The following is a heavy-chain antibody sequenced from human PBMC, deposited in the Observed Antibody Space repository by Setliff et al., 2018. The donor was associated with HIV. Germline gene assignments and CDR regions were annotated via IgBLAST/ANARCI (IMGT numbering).Heavy chain of an antibody. D-gene: IGHD1-1*01. CDR2: VYYSGST. CDR1: GVSITSHY. V-gene: IGHV4-39*01. J-gene: IGHJ4*02. CDR3: ARLRGLNLEPFDY. Sequence: SETLSLTCTVSGVSITSHYWNWIRQPPGKGLEWIGSVYYSGSTYYNPSLKSRLTISVDTSTNKFSLKLSSVTAADTAVYYCARLRGLNLEPFDYWGQGTLVTVSS.